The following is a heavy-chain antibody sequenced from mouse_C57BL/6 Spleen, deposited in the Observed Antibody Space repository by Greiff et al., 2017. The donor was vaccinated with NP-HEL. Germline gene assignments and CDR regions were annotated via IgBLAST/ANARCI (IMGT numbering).Heavy chain of an antibody. CDR2: IYPGDGDT. CDR3: AREYYGSSY. D-gene: IGHD1-1*01. V-gene: IGHV1-82*01. Sequence: VKLMESGPELVKPGASVKISCKASGYAFSSSWMNWVKQRPGKGLEWIGRIYPGDGDTNYNGKFKGKATLTADKSSSTAYMQLSSLTSEDSAVYFCAREYYGSSYWGQGTTLTVSS. J-gene: IGHJ2*01. CDR1: GYAFSSSW.